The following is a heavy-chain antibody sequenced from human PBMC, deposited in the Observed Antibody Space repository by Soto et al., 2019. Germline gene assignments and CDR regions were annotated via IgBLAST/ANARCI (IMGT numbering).Heavy chain of an antibody. CDR2: INHSGST. V-gene: IGHV4-34*01. D-gene: IGHD4-17*01. J-gene: IGHJ4*02. CDR3: ARESGTVTNDY. CDR1: GGSFSGYY. Sequence: SETLSLTCAVYGGSFSGYYWSWIRQPPGKGLEWIGEINHSGSTNYNPSLKSRVTISVDTSKNQFSLKLSSVTAADTAVYYRARESGTVTNDYWGQGTLVTVSS.